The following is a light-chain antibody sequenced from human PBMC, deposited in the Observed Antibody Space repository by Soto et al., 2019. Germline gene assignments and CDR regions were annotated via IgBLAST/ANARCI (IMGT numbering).Light chain of an antibody. V-gene: IGLV4-69*01. CDR2: INYDGTH. Sequence: QPVVTQSPSASASLGASVKLTGTLSSGYSTNAIAWHQQQSEKGPRFLMKINYDGTHSKGDGFFDRFSGSSSGAERHLSISSLQSEDEADYYCQSLGTGIQVFGGGTKLTVL. J-gene: IGLJ3*02. CDR3: QSLGTGIQV. CDR1: SGYSTNA.